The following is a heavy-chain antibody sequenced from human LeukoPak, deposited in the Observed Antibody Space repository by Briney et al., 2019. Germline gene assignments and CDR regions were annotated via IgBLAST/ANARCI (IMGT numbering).Heavy chain of an antibody. Sequence: GGSLRLSCAASGFTFSSYGMHWVRQAPGKGLEWVAFIRYDGSNKYYADSVKGRFTISRDNSKNTLYLQMNSLRAEDTAVYYCAKVKIAAMVFDYWGQGTLVTVSS. CDR2: IRYDGSNK. V-gene: IGHV3-30*02. D-gene: IGHD5-18*01. J-gene: IGHJ4*02. CDR1: GFTFSSYG. CDR3: AKVKIAAMVFDY.